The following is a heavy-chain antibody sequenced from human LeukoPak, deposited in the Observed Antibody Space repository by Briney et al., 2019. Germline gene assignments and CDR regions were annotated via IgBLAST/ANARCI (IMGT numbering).Heavy chain of an antibody. CDR2: MNPNSGNT. D-gene: IGHD2-2*01. Sequence: ASVKVSCKASGYTFTSYDINWVRQATRQGLEWMGWMNPNSGNTGYAQKFQGRVTMTRNTSISTAYMELSSLRSEDTAVYCCARNTAAPNYYYYYYGMDVWGQGTTVTVSS. CDR3: ARNTAAPNYYYYYYGMDV. J-gene: IGHJ6*02. V-gene: IGHV1-8*01. CDR1: GYTFTSYD.